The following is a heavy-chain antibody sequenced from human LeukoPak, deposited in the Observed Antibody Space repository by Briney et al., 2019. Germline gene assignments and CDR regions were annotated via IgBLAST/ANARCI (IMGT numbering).Heavy chain of an antibody. J-gene: IGHJ5*02. D-gene: IGHD3-10*01. Sequence: SETLSLTCTVSGYSISSGYYWGWIRQPPGKGLEWIGSIYHSGSTYYNPSLKSRVTISVDTSKNQFSLKLSSVTAADTAVYYCARVPPMVRGFNWFDPWGQGTLVTVSS. V-gene: IGHV4-38-2*02. CDR1: GYSISSGYY. CDR3: ARVPPMVRGFNWFDP. CDR2: IYHSGST.